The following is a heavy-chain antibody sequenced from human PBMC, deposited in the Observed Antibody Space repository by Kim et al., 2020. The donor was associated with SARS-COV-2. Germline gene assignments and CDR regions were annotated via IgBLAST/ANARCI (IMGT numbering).Heavy chain of an antibody. D-gene: IGHD2-15*01. J-gene: IGHJ4*02. CDR2: TYDSGTT. CDR3: ARADRCSGGSCNFDS. V-gene: IGHV3-53*01. CDR1: GFTVSRNY. Sequence: GGSLRLSCAASGFTVSRNYMNWVRQAPGKGLEWVSLTYDSGTTYYADSVKGRFTASRDNSKNTLYLQMESLRVEDTAVYYCARADRCSGGSCNFDSWGQGTLVTVSS.